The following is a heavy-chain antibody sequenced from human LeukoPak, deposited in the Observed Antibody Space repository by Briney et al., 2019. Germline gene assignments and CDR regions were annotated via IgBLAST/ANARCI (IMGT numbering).Heavy chain of an antibody. CDR3: AKWGDNDVLTGYYVPDY. J-gene: IGHJ4*02. Sequence: GASLRLSCAASGFTFSSYAMSWVRQAPGKGLEWVSAISGSGGSTYYADSVKGRFTISRDNSKNTLYLQMNSLRAEDTALYYCAKWGDNDVLTGYYVPDYWGQGTLVTVSS. CDR2: ISGSGGST. D-gene: IGHD3-9*01. V-gene: IGHV3-23*01. CDR1: GFTFSSYA.